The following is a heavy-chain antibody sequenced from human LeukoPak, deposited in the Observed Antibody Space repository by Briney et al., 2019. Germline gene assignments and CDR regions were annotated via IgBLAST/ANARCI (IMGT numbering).Heavy chain of an antibody. CDR3: ARPNEYSGGWYAFDI. J-gene: IGHJ3*02. CDR1: GFTFSSYW. V-gene: IGHV3-74*01. Sequence: GGSLRLSCAASGFTFSSYWMHWVRQAPGKGLVWVSRINSDGSSTSYADSVKGRFTISRDNAKNTLYLQMNSLRAEDTAVYYCARPNEYSGGWYAFDIWGQGTMVTVSS. CDR2: INSDGSST. D-gene: IGHD6-19*01.